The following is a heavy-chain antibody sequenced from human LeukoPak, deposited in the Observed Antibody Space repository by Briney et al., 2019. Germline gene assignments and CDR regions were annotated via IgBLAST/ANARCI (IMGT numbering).Heavy chain of an antibody. CDR1: GFTFSNYW. V-gene: IGHV3-15*07. CDR3: STTYYYDSSEGY. D-gene: IGHD3-22*01. J-gene: IGHJ4*02. Sequence: GGSLRLSCAASGFTFSNYWMNWVRQAPGKGLEWVGRIKSKTDGGTTDYAAPVKGRFTISRDDSKNTLYLQMNSLKTEDTAVYYCSTTYYYDSSEGYWGQGTLVTVSS. CDR2: IKSKTDGGTT.